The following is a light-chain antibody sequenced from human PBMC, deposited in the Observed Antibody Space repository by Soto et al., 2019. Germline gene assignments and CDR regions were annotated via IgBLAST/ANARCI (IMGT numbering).Light chain of an antibody. CDR1: SSNIGNNY. V-gene: IGLV1-47*02. Sequence: QSVLTQPPSVSAAPGQKVTISCSGSSSNIGNNYVSWYQQLPGTAPKLVIHSNNLRPSGVPERISGSKSGSSASLAISGLRSEDEAEYYCASWDDSLRAVIFGGGTKVTVL. CDR3: ASWDDSLRAVI. J-gene: IGLJ2*01. CDR2: SNN.